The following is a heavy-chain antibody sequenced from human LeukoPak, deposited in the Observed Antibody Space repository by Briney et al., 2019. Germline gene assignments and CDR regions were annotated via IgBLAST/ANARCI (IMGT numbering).Heavy chain of an antibody. V-gene: IGHV3-66*01. CDR3: ARDMEDTAMGASLRYYYYMDV. CDR1: GFTVSSNY. D-gene: IGHD5-18*01. CDR2: IYSGGST. J-gene: IGHJ6*03. Sequence: GGSLRLSCAASGFTVSSNYMSWVRQAPGKGLEWVSVIYSGGSTYYADSVKGRFTISRDNSKNTLYLQMNSLRAEDTAVYYCARDMEDTAMGASLRYYYYMDVWGKGTTVTISS.